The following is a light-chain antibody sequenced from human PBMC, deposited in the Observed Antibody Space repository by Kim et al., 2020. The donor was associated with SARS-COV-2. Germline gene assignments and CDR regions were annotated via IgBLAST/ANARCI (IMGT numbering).Light chain of an antibody. J-gene: IGKJ1*01. CDR3: QQYDSYPWT. CDR1: QSISWW. Sequence: CVANRAPITCGAGQSISWWLSWYQQKPGKAPNLLIYKASSLESGVPSRISGSGSGTEFTLTISSLQHDDFSTYYCQQYDSYPWTFGQGTKVDIK. CDR2: KAS. V-gene: IGKV1-5*03.